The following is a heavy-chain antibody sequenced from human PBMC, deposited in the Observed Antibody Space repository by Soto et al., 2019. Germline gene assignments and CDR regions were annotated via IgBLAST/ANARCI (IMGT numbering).Heavy chain of an antibody. D-gene: IGHD6-25*01. CDR1: GGTFSSYA. Sequence: QVQLVQSGAEVKKPGSSVKVSCKASGGTFSSYAISWVRQAPGQGLEWMGGIIPIFGTANYAQQFQGRGTITADESTRTAYMELSSLRAEDTAVYYCARDSVEYSSGSGRFDPGGQGTLVTVSS. J-gene: IGHJ5*02. V-gene: IGHV1-69*01. CDR3: ARDSVEYSSGSGRFDP. CDR2: IIPIFGTA.